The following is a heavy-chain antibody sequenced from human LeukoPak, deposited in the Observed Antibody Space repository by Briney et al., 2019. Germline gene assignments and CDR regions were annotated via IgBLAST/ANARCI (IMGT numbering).Heavy chain of an antibody. CDR3: ARRVKSGYDYAIDY. V-gene: IGHV5-51*01. Sequence: GESLKISRKGSGYSFSTYWIGWVRQMPGKGLEWMGIIYPGDSDTRYSPSFQGQVTISVDKSISTAYLQWSSLKASDTAMYYCARRVKSGYDYAIDYWGQGTLVTVSS. CDR1: GYSFSTYW. D-gene: IGHD5-12*01. CDR2: IYPGDSDT. J-gene: IGHJ4*02.